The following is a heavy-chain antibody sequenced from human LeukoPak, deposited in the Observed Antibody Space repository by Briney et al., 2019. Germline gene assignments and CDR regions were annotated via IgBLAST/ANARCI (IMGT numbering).Heavy chain of an antibody. CDR2: ISAYNGNT. D-gene: IGHD6-6*01. CDR3: ARTYSSSFGEYYFDY. Sequence: ASVKVSCKASGYTFTSYGISWVRQAPGQGLEWMGWISAYNGNTNYAQKLQGRVTMTTDTSTSTAYMELRSLRSDDTAVYYCARTYSSSFGEYYFDYWGQGTLVTVSS. CDR1: GYTFTSYG. V-gene: IGHV1-18*01. J-gene: IGHJ4*02.